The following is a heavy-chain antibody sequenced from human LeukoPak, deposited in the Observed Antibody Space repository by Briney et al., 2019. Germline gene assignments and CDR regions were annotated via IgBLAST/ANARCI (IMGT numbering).Heavy chain of an antibody. Sequence: GGSLRLSCAASGFTFSSYSMNWVRQAPGKGLEWVSSISSSSSYIYYADSVKGRFTISRDNAKNSLYLQMNSLRAEGAAVYYCARDLWVLEDYYDSSGYPSYWGQGTLVTVPS. CDR1: GFTFSSYS. V-gene: IGHV3-21*01. CDR3: ARDLWVLEDYYDSSGYPSY. D-gene: IGHD3-22*01. CDR2: ISSSSSYI. J-gene: IGHJ4*02.